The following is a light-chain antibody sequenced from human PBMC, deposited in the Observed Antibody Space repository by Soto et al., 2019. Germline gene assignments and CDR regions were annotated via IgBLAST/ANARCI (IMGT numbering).Light chain of an antibody. Sequence: EIVMTQSPATLSVSPGNRATLSCRASQSVSSNLAWYQQKPGQAPRLLIYGASTRATGFPGRFSGSGSGTEFTLTISSLQSEDFAVYYCQQYNNWPGTFGQGTKVDIK. CDR2: GAS. CDR3: QQYNNWPGT. CDR1: QSVSSN. V-gene: IGKV3-15*01. J-gene: IGKJ1*01.